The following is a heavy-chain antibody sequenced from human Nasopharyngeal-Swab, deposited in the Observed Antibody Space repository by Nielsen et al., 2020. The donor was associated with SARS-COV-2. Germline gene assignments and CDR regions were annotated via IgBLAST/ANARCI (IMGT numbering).Heavy chain of an antibody. J-gene: IGHJ6*02. CDR2: ISYDGSNK. Sequence: GGSLRLSCAAPGFTFSSYGMHWVRQAPGKGLEWVAVISYDGSNKYYADSVKGRFTISRDNSKNTLYLQMNSLRAEDTAVYYCAKDFSGSYGGMDVWGQGTTVTVSS. CDR1: GFTFSSYG. D-gene: IGHD1-26*01. CDR3: AKDFSGSYGGMDV. V-gene: IGHV3-30*18.